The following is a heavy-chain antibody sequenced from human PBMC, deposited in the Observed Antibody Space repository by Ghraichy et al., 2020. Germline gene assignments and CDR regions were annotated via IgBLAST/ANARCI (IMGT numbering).Heavy chain of an antibody. J-gene: IGHJ3*02. CDR3: ARSKGDYEDPDAFDI. Sequence: ETLSLTCAVSGYSISSGYYWGWIRQPPGKGLEWIGSIYHSGSTYYNPSLKSRVTISVDTSKNQFSLKLSSVTAADTAVYYCARSKGDYEDPDAFDIWGQGTMVTVSS. CDR2: IYHSGST. V-gene: IGHV4-38-2*01. D-gene: IGHD4-17*01. CDR1: GYSISSGYY.